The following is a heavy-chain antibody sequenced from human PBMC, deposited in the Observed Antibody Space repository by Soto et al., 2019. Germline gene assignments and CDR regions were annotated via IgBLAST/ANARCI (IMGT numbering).Heavy chain of an antibody. D-gene: IGHD3-22*01. J-gene: IGHJ5*02. V-gene: IGHV4-59*01. CDR3: ARDADYYDSSGHFNWFDP. Sequence: SETLSLTCTVSGVSISSYYWSWIRQPPGKGLEWIGYIYYSGSTNYNPSLKSRVTISVDTSKNQFSLKLSSVTAADTAVYYCARDADYYDSSGHFNWFDPWGQGTLVTVSS. CDR1: GVSISSYY. CDR2: IYYSGST.